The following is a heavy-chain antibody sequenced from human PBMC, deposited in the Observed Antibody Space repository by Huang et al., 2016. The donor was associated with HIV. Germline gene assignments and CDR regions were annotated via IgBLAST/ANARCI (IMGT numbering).Heavy chain of an antibody. CDR2: ISSRGTTM. CDR1: GFIFRSYT. Sequence: EVQLVESGGHLVQPGGSLRLSCAASGFIFRSYTMNWVGQARGKGLEWFSHISSRGTTMYYVDSVKGRFTSSRDKAKNSLYLQMNSLRDEDTAVYYCEGGGYWGQGALVTVSS. J-gene: IGHJ4*02. CDR3: EGGGY. D-gene: IGHD3-16*01. V-gene: IGHV3-48*02.